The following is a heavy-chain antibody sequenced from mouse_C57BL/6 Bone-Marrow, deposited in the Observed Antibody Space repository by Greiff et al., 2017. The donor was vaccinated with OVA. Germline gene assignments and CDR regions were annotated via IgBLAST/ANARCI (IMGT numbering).Heavy chain of an antibody. Sequence: QVQLQQPGAELVKPGASVKMSCKASGYTFTSYWITWVKQRPGQGLEWIGDIYPGSGSTNYNEKFKSKATLTVGTSSSTAYLQHSSLTSEDSAVYYCARGGYDGYYDFDYWGQGTTLTVSS. D-gene: IGHD2-3*01. CDR3: ARGGYDGYYDFDY. CDR1: GYTFTSYW. V-gene: IGHV1-55*01. CDR2: IYPGSGST. J-gene: IGHJ2*01.